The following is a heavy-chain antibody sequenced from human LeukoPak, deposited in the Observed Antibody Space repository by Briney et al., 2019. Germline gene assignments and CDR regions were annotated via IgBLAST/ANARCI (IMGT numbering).Heavy chain of an antibody. CDR1: GFTFSNAW. V-gene: IGHV3-15*01. CDR2: IKSKTDGGTT. CDR3: TTDYDYDAFDI. Sequence: GGSLRLSCAASGFTFSNAWMSWVRQTPGKGLEWVGRIKSKTDGGTTDYAAPVKGRFTISRDDSKNTLYLQMNSLKTEDTAVYYCTTDYDYDAFDIWGQGTMVTVSS. D-gene: IGHD3-16*01. J-gene: IGHJ3*02.